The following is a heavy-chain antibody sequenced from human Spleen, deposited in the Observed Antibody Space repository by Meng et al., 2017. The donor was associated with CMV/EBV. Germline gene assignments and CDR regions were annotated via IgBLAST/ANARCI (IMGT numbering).Heavy chain of an antibody. V-gene: IGHV4-39*07. CDR3: VRDRPSGYFDY. Sequence: GSLRLSCTVSGGPISAGEYHWGWIRQPPGGGLEWVASIYYTGSIYYNPSLKGRATISMDTSENRFSLKVASVTAADTAMYYCVRDRPSGYFDYWGQGALVTVSS. D-gene: IGHD3-3*01. CDR2: IYYTGSI. J-gene: IGHJ4*02. CDR1: GGPISAGEYH.